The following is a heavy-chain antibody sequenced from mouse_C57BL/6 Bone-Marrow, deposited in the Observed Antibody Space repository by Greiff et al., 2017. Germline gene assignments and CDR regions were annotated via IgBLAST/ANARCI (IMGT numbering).Heavy chain of an antibody. Sequence: QVQLQQPGAELVKPGASVKLSCKASGYTFTSYWMQWVKQRPGQGLEWIGEIDPSDSYTNYNQKFKGTATLTVDTSSSTAYMQLSSLTSEDSAVYYCARTEQLRPHYEAMDYWGQGTAVTGSS. D-gene: IGHD3-2*02. J-gene: IGHJ4*01. CDR2: IDPSDSYT. CDR1: GYTFTSYW. CDR3: ARTEQLRPHYEAMDY. V-gene: IGHV1-50*01.